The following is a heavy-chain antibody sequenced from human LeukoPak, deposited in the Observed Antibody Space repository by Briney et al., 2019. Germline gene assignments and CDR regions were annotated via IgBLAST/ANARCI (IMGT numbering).Heavy chain of an antibody. CDR3: ARVYIYGRSYFDY. CDR2: IHGGGTT. V-gene: IGHV4-38-2*02. D-gene: IGHD5-18*01. Sequence: PSEILSLTCTVSGYSISTGFYWGWIRQPPGKGLEWIGTIHGGGTTNYNPSLKRRLTLSVDTSKNQFTLNLSSVTVADTAIYYCARVYIYGRSYFDYWGQGTLVTVSS. CDR1: GYSISTGFY. J-gene: IGHJ4*02.